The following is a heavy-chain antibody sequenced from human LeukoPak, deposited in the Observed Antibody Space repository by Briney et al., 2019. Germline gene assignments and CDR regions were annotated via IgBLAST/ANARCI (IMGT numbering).Heavy chain of an antibody. D-gene: IGHD2-15*01. V-gene: IGHV4-34*01. CDR2: IHHSGGT. CDR3: ARHNRWAFDI. Sequence: PSETLSLTCAVYGGSFSGWWSWIRQPPGKGLEWIGEIHHSGGTKYNPSLRSLDTISVDTSKRQISLKMTSVTAADTAIYYYARHNRWAFDIWGQGTVVTVSS. J-gene: IGHJ3*02. CDR1: GGSFSGW.